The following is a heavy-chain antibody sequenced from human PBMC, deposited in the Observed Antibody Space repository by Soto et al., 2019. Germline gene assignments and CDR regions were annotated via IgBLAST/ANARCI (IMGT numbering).Heavy chain of an antibody. CDR2: ISTNGGST. V-gene: IGHV3-64*01. J-gene: IGHJ4*02. CDR3: ARGPTGAQFDY. CDR1: GFTFSSYA. D-gene: IGHD3-10*01. Sequence: EVQLVESGGDLVQPGGSLRLSCAASGFTFSSYAMHWVRQAPGKGLEYVSAISTNGGSTYYANSVKGRFTISRDNSKSTLYLQMGSLRADDWAVYYCARGPTGAQFDYWGQGTLVTVSS.